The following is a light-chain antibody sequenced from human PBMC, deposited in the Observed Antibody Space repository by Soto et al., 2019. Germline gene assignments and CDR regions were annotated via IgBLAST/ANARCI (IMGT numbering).Light chain of an antibody. CDR3: QQPSNLPLT. Sequence: EIVLTQSPATLSLSPGERATLSCRASQSVSSYLAWYQQKPGQPPRLLIYDASTRATGIPARFSGSGSGTDFNLTISSLEHEDFAVCYCQQPSNLPLTCGGGTKVEIK. V-gene: IGKV3-11*01. CDR2: DAS. CDR1: QSVSSY. J-gene: IGKJ4*01.